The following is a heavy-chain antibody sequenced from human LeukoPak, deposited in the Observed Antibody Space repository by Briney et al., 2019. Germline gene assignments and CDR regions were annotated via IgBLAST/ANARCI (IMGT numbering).Heavy chain of an antibody. Sequence: GGSLRLSCAASGFTFSSYGMHRVRQAPGKGLEWVAVIWYEGSNKYYADSVKGRFTISRDNSKNTLYLQMNSLRAEDTAVYYCAKSGSSYGPLDYWGQGTLVTVSS. D-gene: IGHD2-15*01. CDR1: GFTFSSYG. CDR2: IWYEGSNK. V-gene: IGHV3-33*06. CDR3: AKSGSSYGPLDY. J-gene: IGHJ4*02.